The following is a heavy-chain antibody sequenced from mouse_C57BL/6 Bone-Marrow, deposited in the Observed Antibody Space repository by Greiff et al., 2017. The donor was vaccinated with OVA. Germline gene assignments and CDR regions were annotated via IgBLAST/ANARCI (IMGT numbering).Heavy chain of an antibody. Sequence: QVQLQQPGAELVRPGTSVKLSCKASGYTFTSYWMPWVKQRPGQGLEWIGEIDPSDSYTNYNQKFKGKSTLTVDKSSSTAYMQLSSLTSEDSAVYYCARGDDYGPYWYFDVWGTGTTVTVSS. CDR1: GYTFTSYW. J-gene: IGHJ1*03. CDR3: ARGDDYGPYWYFDV. V-gene: IGHV1-59*01. CDR2: IDPSDSYT. D-gene: IGHD2-4*01.